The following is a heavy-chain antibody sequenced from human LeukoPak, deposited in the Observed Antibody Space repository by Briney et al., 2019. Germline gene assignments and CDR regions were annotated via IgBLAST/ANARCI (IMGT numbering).Heavy chain of an antibody. CDR1: GFTFSSYS. CDR2: ISSSSSTI. Sequence: GGSLRLSCAASGFTFSSYSMNWVRQAPGKGLECVSYISSSSSTIYYADSVKGRFTISRDNAKNSLYLQMNSLRAEDTAVYYCAREVDSSPDAFDIWGQGTMVTVSS. CDR3: AREVDSSPDAFDI. D-gene: IGHD6-6*01. J-gene: IGHJ3*02. V-gene: IGHV3-48*01.